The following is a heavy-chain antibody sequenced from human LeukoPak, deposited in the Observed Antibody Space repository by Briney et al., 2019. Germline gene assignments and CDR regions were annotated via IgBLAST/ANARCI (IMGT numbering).Heavy chain of an antibody. CDR1: GFTLISYE. J-gene: IGHJ6*02. D-gene: IGHD2-21*02. CDR3: ARYCAADCYKGMDV. Sequence: GGSLRLSCAASGFTLISYEMNWVRQAPGRGLEGISYISRSGTSTLYADSVQGRFTISRDNAKNSLYLLMNSLRVEDTAVYYCARYCAADCYKGMDVWGQGTTVTVSS. CDR2: ISRSGTST. V-gene: IGHV3-48*03.